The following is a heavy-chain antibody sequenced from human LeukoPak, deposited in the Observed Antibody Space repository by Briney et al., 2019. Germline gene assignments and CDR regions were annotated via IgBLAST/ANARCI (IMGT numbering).Heavy chain of an antibody. J-gene: IGHJ6*03. CDR2: IYYSGST. CDR1: GGSISSYY. Sequence: SETLSLTCTVSGGSISSYYWSWIRQPPGKGLEWIGYIYYSGSTNYNPSLKSRVTIYIDTSKNQFSLKLSSVTAADTAVYYCARHRGITMVRGGLFYYYYYMDVWGKGTTVTISS. D-gene: IGHD3-10*01. V-gene: IGHV4-59*08. CDR3: ARHRGITMVRGGLFYYYYYMDV.